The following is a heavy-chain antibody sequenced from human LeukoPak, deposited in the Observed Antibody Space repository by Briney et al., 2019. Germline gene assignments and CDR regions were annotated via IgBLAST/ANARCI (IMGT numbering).Heavy chain of an antibody. CDR2: INPNSGGT. J-gene: IGHJ4*02. D-gene: IGHD3-10*01. CDR1: GYTFTGYY. CDR3: ARDRGSGDVFDY. Sequence: ASVKVSCKASGYTFTGYYMHWVRQAPGQGLEWMGRINPNSGGTSYAQKFQGRVTLTRDTSITTAYMELTSLRSDDMAVYYCARDRGSGDVFDYWGQGTLVTVSS. V-gene: IGHV1-2*06.